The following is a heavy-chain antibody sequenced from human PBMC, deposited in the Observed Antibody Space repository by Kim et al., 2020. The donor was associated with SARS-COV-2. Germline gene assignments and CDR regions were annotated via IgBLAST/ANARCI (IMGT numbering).Heavy chain of an antibody. D-gene: IGHD4-4*01. CDR2: INPSGGST. CDR3: ARDQTTVSSAPDNYYYGMDV. CDR1: GYTFTIYY. Sequence: ASVKVSCKASGYTFTIYYMHWVRQAPGQGLEWMGIINPSGGSTSYAQKFQGRVTMTRDTSTSTVYMELSSLRSEDTAVYYCARDQTTVSSAPDNYYYGMDVWGQGTTVTVSS. J-gene: IGHJ6*02. V-gene: IGHV1-46*01.